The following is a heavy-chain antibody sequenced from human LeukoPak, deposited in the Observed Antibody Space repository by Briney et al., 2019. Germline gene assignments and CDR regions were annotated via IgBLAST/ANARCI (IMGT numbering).Heavy chain of an antibody. CDR2: IYYSGST. D-gene: IGHD3-10*01. CDR3: ARGVGELLTYYYYYYMDV. V-gene: IGHV4-59*01. CDR1: GGSISSYY. J-gene: IGHJ6*03. Sequence: SETLSLTCTVSGGSISSYYWSWIRQPPGKGLEWIGYIYYSGSTNYNPSLKSRVTISVDTSKNQFSLKLSSVTAADTAVYYCARGVGELLTYYYYYYMDVWGKGTTVTISS.